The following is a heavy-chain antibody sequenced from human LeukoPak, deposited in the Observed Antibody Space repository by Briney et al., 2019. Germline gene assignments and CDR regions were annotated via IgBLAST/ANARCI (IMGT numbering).Heavy chain of an antibody. D-gene: IGHD5-18*01. CDR3: ARDGTAMASYYYYYMDV. V-gene: IGHV3-11*04. Sequence: GGSLRLSCAASGFTFSDYYMSWIRQAPGKGLEWVSYISSSSSTIYYADSVKGRFTISRDNAKNSLYLQMNSLRAEDTAVYYCARDGTAMASYYYYYMDVWGKGTTVTVSS. CDR2: ISSSSSTI. CDR1: GFTFSDYY. J-gene: IGHJ6*03.